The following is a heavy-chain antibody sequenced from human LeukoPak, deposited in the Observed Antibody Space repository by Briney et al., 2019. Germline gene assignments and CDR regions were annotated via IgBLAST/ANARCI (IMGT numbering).Heavy chain of an antibody. CDR3: ASSIVGARWGYDY. Sequence: GGSLRLSCAASGFAFSSYWMHWVRQVPGKGLVWVSRINSDGSSTNYADFVKGRFTISRDNAKNTLYLQMNSLRAEDTAVYYCASSIVGARWGYDYWGQGTLVTVSS. D-gene: IGHD1-26*01. CDR2: INSDGSST. CDR1: GFAFSSYW. V-gene: IGHV3-74*01. J-gene: IGHJ4*02.